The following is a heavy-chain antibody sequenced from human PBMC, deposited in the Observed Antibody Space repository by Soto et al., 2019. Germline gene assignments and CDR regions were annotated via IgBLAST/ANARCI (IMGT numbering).Heavy chain of an antibody. V-gene: IGHV3-43*01. Sequence: GGSLRLSCAASGFTFDDYTMNWVRRARWKGLDGVSLISWDVRSTYYEASVKGRFTISRDNSKNSLYLQMNSLRTEDTALYSCAKDKDYYDSSGALDVGGQGTTVTVS. CDR3: AKDKDYYDSSGALDV. CDR1: GFTFDDYT. CDR2: ISWDVRST. D-gene: IGHD3-22*01. J-gene: IGHJ6*02.